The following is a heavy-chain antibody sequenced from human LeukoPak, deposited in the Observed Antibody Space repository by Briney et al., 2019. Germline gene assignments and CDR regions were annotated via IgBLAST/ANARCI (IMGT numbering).Heavy chain of an antibody. CDR2: IYYSGSS. V-gene: IGHV4-59*08. Sequence: SETLSLTCTASGGTISSFFWSWIRQPPGKGLEWIASIYYSGSSNYNPSLKSRVTISVDTSKNQFSLKVSSVTAADRAVYYFVSRGSGMATIFDYWGEGTLVTVSS. D-gene: IGHD5-24*01. CDR3: VSRGSGMATIFDY. J-gene: IGHJ4*02. CDR1: GGTISSFF.